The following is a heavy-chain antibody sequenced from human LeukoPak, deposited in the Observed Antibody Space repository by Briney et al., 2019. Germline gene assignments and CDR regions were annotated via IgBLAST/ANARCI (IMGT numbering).Heavy chain of an antibody. CDR3: ARDPSGTTGMDV. V-gene: IGHV3-66*01. Sequence: GGSLRLSCAASGFTFSNAWMSWVRQAPGKGLEWVSVIYSGGSTYYADSVKGRFTISRDNSKNTLYLQMNSLRAEDAAVYYCARDPSGTTGMDVWGQGTTVTVSS. CDR1: GFTFSNAW. CDR2: IYSGGST. D-gene: IGHD1-7*01. J-gene: IGHJ6*02.